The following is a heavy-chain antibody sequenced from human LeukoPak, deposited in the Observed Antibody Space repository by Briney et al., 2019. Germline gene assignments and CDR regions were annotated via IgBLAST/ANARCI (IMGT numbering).Heavy chain of an antibody. CDR3: AAGAGWLIDW. D-gene: IGHD6-19*01. CDR2: IEKDGSEI. CDR1: GFTFSNYW. Sequence: PGGSLRLSCAASGFTFSNYWMNWVRQAPGNGMEWVAIIEKDGSEILYVDSVKGRFTISRDNAKNSLYLQMNSLRAEDTAVYYCAAGAGWLIDWWGQGTLVTVSS. V-gene: IGHV3-7*01. J-gene: IGHJ4*02.